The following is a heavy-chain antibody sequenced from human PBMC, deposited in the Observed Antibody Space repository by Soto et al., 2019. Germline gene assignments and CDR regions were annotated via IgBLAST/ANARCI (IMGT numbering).Heavy chain of an antibody. CDR2: INHSGST. V-gene: IGHV4-34*01. CDR1: GGSFSGYY. D-gene: IGHD5-18*01. CDR3: ARRYRYGGLASPFDY. J-gene: IGHJ4*02. Sequence: SETLSLTCAVYGGSFSGYYWSWIRQPPGKGLEWIGEINHSGSTNYNPSLKSRVTISVNTSKNQFSLKLSSVTAADTAVYYCARRYRYGGLASPFDYWGQGTLVTVSS.